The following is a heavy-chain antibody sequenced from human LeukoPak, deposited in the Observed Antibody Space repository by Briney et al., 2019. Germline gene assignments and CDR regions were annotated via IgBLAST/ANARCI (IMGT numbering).Heavy chain of an antibody. CDR3: ARFIVTTIERYFDY. J-gene: IGHJ4*02. CDR2: MSSSSNII. V-gene: IGHV3-48*04. Sequence: PGGSLRLSCAASGFTVSSYSMTWVRQAPGKGLEWISYMSSSSNIIYYSDSVKGRFTISRDNAKNSLYLQMNSLRAEDTAVYYCARFIVTTIERYFDYWGQGTLVAVSS. D-gene: IGHD5-12*01. CDR1: GFTVSSYS.